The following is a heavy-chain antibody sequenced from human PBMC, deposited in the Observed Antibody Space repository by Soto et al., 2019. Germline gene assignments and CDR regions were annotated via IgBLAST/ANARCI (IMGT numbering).Heavy chain of an antibody. Sequence: GESLKISCKGSGYSFTSYWIGWVRQMPGKGLEWMGIIYPGDSDTRYSPSFQGQVTISADKSISTAYLQWSSLKASDTAMYYCATGSGYDDYYYGMDVWGQGTTVTVSS. CDR3: ATGSGYDDYYYGMDV. CDR2: IYPGDSDT. J-gene: IGHJ6*02. V-gene: IGHV5-51*01. CDR1: GYSFTSYW. D-gene: IGHD5-12*01.